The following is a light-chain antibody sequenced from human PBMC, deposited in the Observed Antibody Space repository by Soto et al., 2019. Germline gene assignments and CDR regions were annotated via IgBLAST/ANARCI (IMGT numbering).Light chain of an antibody. J-gene: IGLJ1*01. CDR3: QVWDTISDHDV. V-gene: IGLV3-21*02. CDR2: VDS. CDR1: NIESKS. Sequence: SYDLTQPPSVSVAPGQTARITCGGNNIESKSVHWYQQRPGQAPVLVIYVDSDRPSGIPDRFSASTSGNTAALTISRVEAGDEADYYCQVWDTISDHDVFGSGTKVTVL.